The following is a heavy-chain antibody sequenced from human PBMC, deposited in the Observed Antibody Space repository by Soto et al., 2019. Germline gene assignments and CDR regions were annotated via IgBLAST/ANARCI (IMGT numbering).Heavy chain of an antibody. CDR1: GFTFNDYY. D-gene: IGHD3-10*02. CDR3: ARSGDNYNVLDY. CDR2: SSKSGTYT. Sequence: GGSLRLSCAASGFTFNDYYMSWIRQAPGKVLEWLSYSSKSGTYTRYADSVKGRFSISRDNAKNSLFLQINSLRGEDTAIYYCARSGDNYNVLDYWGQGTPVTVSS. V-gene: IGHV3-11*06. J-gene: IGHJ4*02.